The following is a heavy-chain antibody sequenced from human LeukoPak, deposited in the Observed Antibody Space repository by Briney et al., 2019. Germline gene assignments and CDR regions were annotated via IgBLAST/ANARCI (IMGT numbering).Heavy chain of an antibody. D-gene: IGHD2-2*01. CDR2: ISYDGSNK. V-gene: IGHV3-30*18. CDR1: GFTFSSYG. CDR3: AKDWSQEVVPAASDWFDP. J-gene: IGHJ5*02. Sequence: PGGSLRLSCAASGFTFSSYGMHWVRQAPGKGLEWVAVISYDGSNKYYADSVKGRFTISRDNSKNTLYLQMNSLRAEDTAVYYCAKDWSQEVVPAASDWFDPWGQGTLVTVSS.